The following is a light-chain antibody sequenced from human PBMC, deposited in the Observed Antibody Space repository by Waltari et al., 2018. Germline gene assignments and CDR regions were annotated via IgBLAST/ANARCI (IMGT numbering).Light chain of an antibody. CDR2: GAS. CDR1: QSIARN. J-gene: IGKJ2*01. CDR3: QQYNNWRT. Sequence: EVLMTQSPPTLSVSPGERATLSCRASQSIARNLAWYQQKPGQAPRLPIYGASTRATDVPDRFSGSGSGTEFTLTISSLQSEDFAVYYCQQYNNWRTFSQGTKLEIK. V-gene: IGKV3-15*01.